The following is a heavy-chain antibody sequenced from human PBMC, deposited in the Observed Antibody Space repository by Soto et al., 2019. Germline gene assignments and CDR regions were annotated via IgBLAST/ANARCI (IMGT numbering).Heavy chain of an antibody. Sequence: ASVKVSCKASGYTFTGYDINWVRQATGQGLEWMGWMNPNSGNTGYAQKFQGRVTMTRNTSISTAYMELSSLRSEDTAVYYCARGLYSREVGYYFDYWGQGTLVTVSS. CDR3: ARGLYSREVGYYFDY. J-gene: IGHJ4*02. CDR2: MNPNSGNT. CDR1: GYTFTGYD. D-gene: IGHD6-13*01. V-gene: IGHV1-8*01.